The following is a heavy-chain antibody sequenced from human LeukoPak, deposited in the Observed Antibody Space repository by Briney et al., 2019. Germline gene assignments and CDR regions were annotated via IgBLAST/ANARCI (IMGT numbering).Heavy chain of an antibody. CDR1: GFTFSSYS. Sequence: GGSLRLSCAASGFTFSSYSMNWVRQAPGKGLEWVSSISSSSSYIYYADSVKGRFTISRDNAKNSLYLQMNSLRAEDTAVYYCARAYRYCSGGSCYSALYYLDYWGQGTLVTVYS. CDR3: ARAYRYCSGGSCYSALYYLDY. V-gene: IGHV3-21*01. J-gene: IGHJ4*02. D-gene: IGHD2-15*01. CDR2: ISSSSSYI.